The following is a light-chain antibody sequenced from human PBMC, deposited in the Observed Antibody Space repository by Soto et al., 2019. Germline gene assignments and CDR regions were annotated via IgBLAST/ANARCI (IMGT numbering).Light chain of an antibody. V-gene: IGLV2-8*01. Sequence: SLLTKPPSASGSPGQSATISCPGTSSDVGGYNCVSWYQQHPGKAPKLMIYEVTKRPSGVPDRFSGSKSDNTASLTVSGLQAEDEADYYCSSYAGSNTVIFGGGTKVTVL. J-gene: IGLJ2*01. CDR3: SSYAGSNTVI. CDR2: EVT. CDR1: SSDVGGYNC.